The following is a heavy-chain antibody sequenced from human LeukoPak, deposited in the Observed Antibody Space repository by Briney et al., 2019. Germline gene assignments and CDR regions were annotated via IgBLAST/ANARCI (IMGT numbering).Heavy chain of an antibody. CDR2: IYYSGST. J-gene: IGHJ4*02. D-gene: IGHD2-2*01. CDR1: GGSISTYH. V-gene: IGHV4-59*01. Sequence: SETLSLTCTVSGGSISTYHWSWIRQPPGKGLEWIGYIYYSGSTNYNPSLKSRVTISVDTSKNQFSLKLSSVTAADTAVYYCARQVDCSSTSCYVLEPYFDYWGQGTLVTVSS. CDR3: ARQVDCSSTSCYVLEPYFDY.